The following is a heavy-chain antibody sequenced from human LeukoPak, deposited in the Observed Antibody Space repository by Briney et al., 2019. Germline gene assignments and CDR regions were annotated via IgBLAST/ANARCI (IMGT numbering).Heavy chain of an antibody. CDR3: ARDGGRDTVVVPAATH. V-gene: IGHV1-18*01. Sequence: ASVKVSCKASGYTFTNYGISWVRQAPGQGLEWMGWISAYNGNTNYAQKLQGRVTMTTDTSTSTAYMELRSLRSDDTAAYYCARDGGRDTVVVPAATHWGQGTLVTVSS. CDR1: GYTFTNYG. J-gene: IGHJ4*02. CDR2: ISAYNGNT. D-gene: IGHD2-2*01.